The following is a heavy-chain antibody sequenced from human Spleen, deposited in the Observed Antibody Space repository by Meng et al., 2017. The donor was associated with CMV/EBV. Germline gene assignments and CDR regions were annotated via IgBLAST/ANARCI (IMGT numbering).Heavy chain of an antibody. CDR3: ARAVEYSSSPFDY. J-gene: IGHJ4*02. D-gene: IGHD6-6*01. CDR2: ISYSGIT. V-gene: IGHV4-61*08. CDR1: GGSVSSGGFY. Sequence: SETLSLTCTVSGGSVSSGGFYWSWIRHHPGRGLEYIGYISYSGITNYNPSLKTRLTISVDTSKSQFSPNLSSVTAADTAVYYCARAVEYSSSPFDYWGQGTLVTVSS.